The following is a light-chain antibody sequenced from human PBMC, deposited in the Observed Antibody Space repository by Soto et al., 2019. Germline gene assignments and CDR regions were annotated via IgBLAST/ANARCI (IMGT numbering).Light chain of an antibody. CDR2: AAS. Sequence: DIQLTQSPSSLSASVGDRVTITCQASQDITNYLNWYQQKPGKAPKLLIYAASNLETGVPSRFSGSGFGTDFTFTISSLQPEDIATYYCQQYDNLLIAFGQGTRLDIK. V-gene: IGKV1-33*01. CDR1: QDITNY. CDR3: QQYDNLLIA. J-gene: IGKJ5*01.